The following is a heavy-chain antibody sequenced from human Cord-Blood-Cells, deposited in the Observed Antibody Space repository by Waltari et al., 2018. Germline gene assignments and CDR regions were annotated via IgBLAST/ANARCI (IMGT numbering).Heavy chain of an antibody. D-gene: IGHD3-22*01. CDR2: IYYSGST. Sequence: QVQLQESGPGLVKPSQTLSLTCTVSGGSITSGDSYWSWIRPPPGKGLEWIGYIYYSGSTYYNPSLKSRVTISVDTSKNQFSLKLSSVTAADTAVYYCARGYYDSSGYYYWYFDLWGRGTLVTVSS. CDR1: GGSITSGDSY. CDR3: ARGYYDSSGYYYWYFDL. V-gene: IGHV4-30-4*08. J-gene: IGHJ2*01.